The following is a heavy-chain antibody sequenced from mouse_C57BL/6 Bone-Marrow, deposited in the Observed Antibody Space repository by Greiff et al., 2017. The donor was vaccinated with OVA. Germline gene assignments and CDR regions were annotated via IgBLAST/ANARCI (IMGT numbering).Heavy chain of an antibody. J-gene: IGHJ3*01. CDR3: ARWNGSSVSFAY. Sequence: VQLKQSGPELVKPGASVKMSCKASGYTFTDYNMHWVKQSHGKSLEWIGYINPNNGGTSYNQKFKGKATLTVNKSSSTAYMELRSLTSEDSAVYYCARWNGSSVSFAYWGQGTLVTVSA. D-gene: IGHD1-1*01. CDR2: INPNNGGT. V-gene: IGHV1-22*01. CDR1: GYTFTDYN.